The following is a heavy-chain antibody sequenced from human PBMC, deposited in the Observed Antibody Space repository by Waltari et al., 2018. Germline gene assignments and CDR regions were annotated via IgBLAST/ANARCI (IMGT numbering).Heavy chain of an antibody. Sequence: QVQLQESGPGLVKPARTRSLPCPVPVAPIVSDSYTGPCIRTPPGKGLEWIGSISNSGNTYQNPSLTSRLTMSVDTSKNHFSLNLTSVTAADAAVYYCARIISVHCSGRACHEVHYPEYWGPGTLVTVSS. CDR3: ARIISVHCSGRACHEVHYPEY. J-gene: IGHJ4*02. CDR2: ISNSGNT. V-gene: IGHV4-39*02. D-gene: IGHD2-15*01. CDR1: VAPIVSDSYT.